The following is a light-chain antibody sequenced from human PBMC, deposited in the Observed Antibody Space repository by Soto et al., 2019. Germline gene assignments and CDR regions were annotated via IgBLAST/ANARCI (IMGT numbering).Light chain of an antibody. CDR1: QSVSSN. Sequence: EIVMTQSPATLSVSPGERATLSCRASQSVSSNLAWYQQKPGQAPRLLIYGASTRATGVPARFSGSGSGTEFTLTISSLQYEYFAVYYCQQYNNWPWTFGQGTKVDIK. J-gene: IGKJ1*01. CDR2: GAS. CDR3: QQYNNWPWT. V-gene: IGKV3-15*01.